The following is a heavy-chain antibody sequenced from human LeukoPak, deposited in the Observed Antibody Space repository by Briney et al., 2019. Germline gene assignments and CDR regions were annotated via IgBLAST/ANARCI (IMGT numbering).Heavy chain of an antibody. CDR1: GFTFSSYW. CDR3: ARTADYGDYALDY. V-gene: IGHV3-74*01. Sequence: GGSLRLSCAASGFTFSSYWMHWVRQAPGKGLVWVSRINSDGSSTSYADSVKGRFTISRDNAKNSLYLQMNSLRAEDTAVYYCARTADYGDYALDYWGQGTLVTVSS. CDR2: INSDGSST. J-gene: IGHJ4*02. D-gene: IGHD4-17*01.